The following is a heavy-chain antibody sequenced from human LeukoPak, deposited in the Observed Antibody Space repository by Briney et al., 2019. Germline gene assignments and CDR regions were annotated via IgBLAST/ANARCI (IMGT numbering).Heavy chain of an antibody. D-gene: IGHD3-9*01. CDR2: INPNSGGT. Sequence: ASVKVSCKASGYTFTGYFMHWVRQAPGQGLEGMGWINPNSGGTNYAQKLQDRVTMTRDTSISTAYMELSRLRSDDTAVYYCARNKDYDILVNYFDPWGQGTLVTVSS. CDR1: GYTFTGYF. J-gene: IGHJ5*02. V-gene: IGHV1-2*02. CDR3: ARNKDYDILVNYFDP.